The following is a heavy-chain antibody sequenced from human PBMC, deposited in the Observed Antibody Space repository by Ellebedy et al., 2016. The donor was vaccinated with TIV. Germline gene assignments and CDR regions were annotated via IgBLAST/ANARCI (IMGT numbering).Heavy chain of an antibody. CDR3: ASSRTLKERWFDP. J-gene: IGHJ5*02. Sequence: GESLKISCAASGFTFSSYAMHWVRQAPGKGLEYVSAISSNGGSTYYANSVKGRFTISRDNSKNTLYLQMGSLRAEDMAVYYCASSRTLKERWFDPWGQGTLVTVSS. CDR1: GFTFSSYA. D-gene: IGHD3/OR15-3a*01. CDR2: ISSNGGST. V-gene: IGHV3-64*01.